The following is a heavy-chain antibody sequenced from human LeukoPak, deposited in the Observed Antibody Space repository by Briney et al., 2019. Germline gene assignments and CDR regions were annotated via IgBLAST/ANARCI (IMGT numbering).Heavy chain of an antibody. CDR1: GYTFTGYY. Sequence: ASVKVSCKASGYTFTGYYMHWVRQAPGQGLEWMGWINPNSGGTNYQGRVTMTTDTSTSTAYMELRSLRSDDTAVYYCARGWESTYDAFDIWGQGTMVTVSS. D-gene: IGHD1-26*01. V-gene: IGHV1-2*02. J-gene: IGHJ3*02. CDR3: ARGWESTYDAFDI. CDR2: INPNSGGT.